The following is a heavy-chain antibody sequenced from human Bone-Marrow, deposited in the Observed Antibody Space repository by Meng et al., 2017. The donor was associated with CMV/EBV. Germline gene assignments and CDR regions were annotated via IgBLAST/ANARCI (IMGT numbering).Heavy chain of an antibody. CDR2: IYYSGST. J-gene: IGHJ6*02. CDR1: GGSVSSGSYY. Sequence: SETLSLTCTVSGGSVSSGSYYWSWIRQPPGKGLEWIGYIYYSGSTNYNPSLKSRVTISVDTSKNQFSLKLSSVTAADTAVYYCARESNTILGVVSPGMDVWGQGTTVTVSS. V-gene: IGHV4-61*01. CDR3: ARESNTILGVVSPGMDV. D-gene: IGHD3-3*01.